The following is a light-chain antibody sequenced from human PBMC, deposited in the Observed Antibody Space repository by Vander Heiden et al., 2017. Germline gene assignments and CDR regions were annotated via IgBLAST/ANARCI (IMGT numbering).Light chain of an antibody. Sequence: EIVLTQSPATLSLSPGERATLSCRASQSVSSYLAWYQQKPGQAPRLLIYDASNRATGIPARFSGSGSGTDFTLTISSLEPEDFAVYYCQQRSNGPITFGQGTRLXIK. CDR1: QSVSSY. J-gene: IGKJ5*01. CDR2: DAS. CDR3: QQRSNGPIT. V-gene: IGKV3-11*01.